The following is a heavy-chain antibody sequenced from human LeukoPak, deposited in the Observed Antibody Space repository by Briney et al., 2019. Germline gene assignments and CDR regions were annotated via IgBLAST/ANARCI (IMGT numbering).Heavy chain of an antibody. CDR3: AKDLASAVARWGWFDP. CDR1: GFTFSSYG. CDR2: IRYDGSNK. J-gene: IGHJ5*02. V-gene: IGHV3-30*02. Sequence: GGSLRLSCAASGFTFSSYGMHWVRQAPGKGLEWVAFIRYDGSNKYYADSVKGRFTISRDNSKNTLYLQMSSLRAEDTAVYYCAKDLASAVARWGWFDPWGQGTLVTVSS. D-gene: IGHD6-19*01.